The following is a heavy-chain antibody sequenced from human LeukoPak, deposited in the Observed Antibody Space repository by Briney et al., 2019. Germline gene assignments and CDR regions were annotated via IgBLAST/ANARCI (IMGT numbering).Heavy chain of an antibody. CDR2: MNPNSGNT. V-gene: IGHV1-8*01. Sequence: ASVKVSCKASGYTFTSYDINWVRQATGQGLEWMGWMNPNSGNTGYAQKFQGRVTMTRNTSISTAYMELSSLRSEDTAVYYCARQQGGYYGSGTSGYYYYMDVWGKGTTVTISS. CDR3: ARQQGGYYGSGTSGYYYYMDV. CDR1: GYTFTSYD. D-gene: IGHD3-10*01. J-gene: IGHJ6*03.